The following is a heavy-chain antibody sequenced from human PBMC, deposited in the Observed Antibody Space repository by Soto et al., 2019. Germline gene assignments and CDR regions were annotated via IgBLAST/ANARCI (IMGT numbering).Heavy chain of an antibody. V-gene: IGHV1-69*06. CDR2: IIPICGTT. D-gene: IGHD1-26*01. CDR3: ARGTRSGSDYCYGLDV. Sequence: ASVKVSCKASGGTFSSYAISWVRQAPGQGLEWMGGIIPICGTTNYARRFQGRVTITADKSTSTAYMELRSLRSEDTAVYYCARGTRSGSDYCYGLDVWGRGTTVTVSS. CDR1: GGTFSSYA. J-gene: IGHJ6*02.